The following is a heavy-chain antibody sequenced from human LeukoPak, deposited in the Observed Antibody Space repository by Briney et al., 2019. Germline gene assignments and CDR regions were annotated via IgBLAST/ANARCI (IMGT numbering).Heavy chain of an antibody. V-gene: IGHV3-43*02. Sequence: GGSLRLSCAASGFTFDDYAMNWVRQAPGKGLEWVSLISGDGGRTIYADSVKGRFTISRDNSKNSLYLEMNSMRTEDTALYYCPKDLASVYDAFNIWGQGTMVTVSS. CDR3: PKDLASVYDAFNI. J-gene: IGHJ3*02. CDR2: ISGDGGRT. CDR1: GFTFDDYA.